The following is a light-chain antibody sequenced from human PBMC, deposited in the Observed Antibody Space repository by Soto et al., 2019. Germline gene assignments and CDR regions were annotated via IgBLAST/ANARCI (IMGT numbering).Light chain of an antibody. J-gene: IGKJ4*01. CDR1: QSVSSN. Sequence: EIVMTQSPVTLSVSPGERVTLSCRASQSVSSNLAWYQQKPGQAPRLLIYGASTRATGIPARFSGSGSGTEFTLTISSLQSEDFAVYYCQQYNNWPLTFGGGTKVEI. V-gene: IGKV3-15*01. CDR3: QQYNNWPLT. CDR2: GAS.